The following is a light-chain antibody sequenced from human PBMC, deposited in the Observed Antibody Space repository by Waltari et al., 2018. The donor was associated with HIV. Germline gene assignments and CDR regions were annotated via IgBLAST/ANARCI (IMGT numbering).Light chain of an antibody. V-gene: IGLV1-44*01. CDR2: VNG. CDR1: SSNIGSNT. Sequence: QSVLTQPPSTSGAPGQTVTISCSGSSSNIGSNTVNWYQKLPGTAPRLLIFVNGRRPPGVPDRFSGSKHGTSASLAISRLQSEDDGDYFCAAWDDSLNGYVFGTGTKVIV. CDR3: AAWDDSLNGYV. J-gene: IGLJ1*01.